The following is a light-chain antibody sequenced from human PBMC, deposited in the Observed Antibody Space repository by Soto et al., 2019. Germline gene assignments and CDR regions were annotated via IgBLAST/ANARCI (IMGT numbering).Light chain of an antibody. CDR2: DVT. V-gene: IGLV2-11*01. CDR1: SSGVGGYNF. J-gene: IGLJ1*01. Sequence: QSVLTQPRSVSGSPGQSVTISCTGTSSGVGGYNFVSWYQHPPGKAPKLMLYDVTNRPSGVPDRFSGSKSDNTASLTISGLQAEDEADYYCCSYAGSDTYVFGTGTEVTVL. CDR3: CSYAGSDTYV.